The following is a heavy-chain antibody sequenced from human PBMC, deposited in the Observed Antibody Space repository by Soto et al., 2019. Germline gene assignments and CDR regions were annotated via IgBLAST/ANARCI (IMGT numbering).Heavy chain of an antibody. CDR2: IYYSGST. V-gene: IGHV4-59*08. Sequence: SETLSLTCSVSGGSISTYYWSWIRQPPGKGLEWIGYIYYSGSTNYNPSLKSRVTISVDTSKNQFSLKLSSVTAADTAMYYCARLGPYLLTEYYRGYFDYWGQGTLVTVSS. CDR3: ARLGPYLLTEYYRGYFDY. D-gene: IGHD3-9*01. J-gene: IGHJ4*02. CDR1: GGSISTYY.